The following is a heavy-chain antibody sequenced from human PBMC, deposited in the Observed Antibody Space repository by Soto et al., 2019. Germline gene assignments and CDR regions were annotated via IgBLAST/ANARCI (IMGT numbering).Heavy chain of an antibody. CDR3: ARHHGPTTSENWFDP. CDR1: GYTFFTHD. CDR2: ISTYSGDT. J-gene: IGHJ5*02. Sequence: ASVKVSCKASGYTFFTHDISWVRQAPGQGLEWMGWISTYSGDTKYAQKFQGRVTMTTDTSTTTAYLELRSLRSDDTAVYYCARHHGPTTSENWFDPWGQGTLVTVSS. D-gene: IGHD5-12*01. V-gene: IGHV1-18*01.